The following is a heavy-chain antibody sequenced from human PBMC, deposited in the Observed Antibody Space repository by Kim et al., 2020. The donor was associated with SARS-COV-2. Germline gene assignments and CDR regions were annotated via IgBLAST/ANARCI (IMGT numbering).Heavy chain of an antibody. Sequence: VDSVKGRFTSSRDNAKNSLYLQMNSLRAEDTAVYYCARSPGIVGAIYFDYWGQGTLVTVSS. J-gene: IGHJ4*02. CDR3: ARSPGIVGAIYFDY. V-gene: IGHV3-7*03. D-gene: IGHD1-26*01.